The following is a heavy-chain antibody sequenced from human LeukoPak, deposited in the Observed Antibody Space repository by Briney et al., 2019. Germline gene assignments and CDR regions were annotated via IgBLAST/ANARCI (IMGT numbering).Heavy chain of an antibody. J-gene: IGHJ4*02. CDR3: ARGNSGLDY. CDR1: GFTFSSYT. CDR2: IISSNYI. Sequence: GGSLRLSCAASGFTFSSYTMNWVRQAPGKGLEWVSFIISSNYIYYADSVKGRFTISRDDAKNSLYLQMNSLRAEDTAVYYCARGNSGLDYWGQGTLVTVSS. D-gene: IGHD1-26*01. V-gene: IGHV3-21*01.